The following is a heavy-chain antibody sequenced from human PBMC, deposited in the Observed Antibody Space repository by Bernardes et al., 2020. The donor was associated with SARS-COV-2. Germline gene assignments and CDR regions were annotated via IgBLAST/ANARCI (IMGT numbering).Heavy chain of an antibody. CDR3: ARIDYYDRSGDYPLGMDA. CDR1: GFTLSSYW. Sequence: GGSLRLSCAAPGFTLSSYWMSWVRPAPGKGVEGVANKKQEGSEKNYVDSVKGRFTISRDNAKNSLYLQMNSLRAEDTAVYYCARIDYYDRSGDYPLGMDAWGQGTTVTVSS. V-gene: IGHV3-7*01. D-gene: IGHD3-22*01. CDR2: KKQEGSEK. J-gene: IGHJ6*02.